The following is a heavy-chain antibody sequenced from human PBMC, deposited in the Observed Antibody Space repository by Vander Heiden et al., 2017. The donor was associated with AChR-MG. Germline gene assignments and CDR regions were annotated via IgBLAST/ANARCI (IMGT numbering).Heavy chain of an antibody. CDR1: GFTFDDYA. V-gene: IGHV3-9*01. D-gene: IGHD1-26*01. Sequence: EVQLVESGGGLVQPGRSLRLSCAASGFTFDDYAMHWVRQGPGKGLEWVSGISWNSGHVDYADSVKGRFTIPRDNAKNSLYLQMNSLRAEDTALYYCAKASSGNYLSWFDSWGQGTLVTVSS. J-gene: IGHJ5*01. CDR2: ISWNSGHV. CDR3: AKASSGNYLSWFDS.